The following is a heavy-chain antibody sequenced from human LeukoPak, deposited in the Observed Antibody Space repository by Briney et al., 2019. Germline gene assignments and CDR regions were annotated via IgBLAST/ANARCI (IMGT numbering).Heavy chain of an antibody. CDR3: ERGAGSGSLAYDYSMDV. D-gene: IGHD3-10*01. Sequence: GASVKVSCKSSGYTFTVYYMHWVRQAPGQGLESMGWINPNSGDTNYEHKFQGRVTMTRDTSIGTAYMELSRLRSDDTALFYCERGAGSGSLAYDYSMDVWGQGTTVTVSS. J-gene: IGHJ6*02. CDR1: GYTFTVYY. CDR2: INPNSGDT. V-gene: IGHV1-2*02.